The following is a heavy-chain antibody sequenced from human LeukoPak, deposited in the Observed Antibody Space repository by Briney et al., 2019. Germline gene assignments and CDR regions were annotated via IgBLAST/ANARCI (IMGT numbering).Heavy chain of an antibody. CDR1: GITFSNYW. V-gene: IGHV3-74*01. D-gene: IGHD4-11*01. CDR3: ATDDYRGLGY. CDR2: IIQDGSST. J-gene: IGHJ4*02. Sequence: GGSLRLSCAASGITFSNYWMHWVRQAPGKGLGWVSHIIQDGSSTFYADSVKGRFTISRDNAKNTMYLQMNGLRAEATAVYYCATDDYRGLGYWGQGTLVTVSS.